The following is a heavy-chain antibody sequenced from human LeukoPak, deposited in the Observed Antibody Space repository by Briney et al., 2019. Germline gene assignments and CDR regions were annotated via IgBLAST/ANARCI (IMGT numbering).Heavy chain of an antibody. Sequence: ALVKVSCKASGYTFKNYDINWVRQATGQGLEWMGWMNPNSGNTGYAQKFQGRVTITRNTSISTAYMELSSLRSEDTAVYYCARGYCSSTSCYTYDYWGQGTLVTVSS. CDR2: MNPNSGNT. J-gene: IGHJ4*02. D-gene: IGHD2-2*02. CDR3: ARGYCSSTSCYTYDY. V-gene: IGHV1-8*03. CDR1: GYTFKNYD.